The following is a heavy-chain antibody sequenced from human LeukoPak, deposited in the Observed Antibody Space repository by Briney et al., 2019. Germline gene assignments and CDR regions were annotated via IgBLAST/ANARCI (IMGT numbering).Heavy chain of an antibody. CDR3: AKVKAYGSGSYFDY. CDR1: GFTFSSYS. Sequence: GGSLRLSCAASGFTFSSYSMNWVRQAPGKGLEWVSAISGSGGSTYYADSVKGRFTISRDNSKNTLYLQMNSLRAEDTAVYYCAKVKAYGSGSYFDYWGQGTLVTVSS. V-gene: IGHV3-23*01. D-gene: IGHD3-10*01. CDR2: ISGSGGST. J-gene: IGHJ4*02.